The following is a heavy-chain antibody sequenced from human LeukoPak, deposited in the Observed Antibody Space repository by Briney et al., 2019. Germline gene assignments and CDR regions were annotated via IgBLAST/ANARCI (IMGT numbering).Heavy chain of an antibody. J-gene: IGHJ5*02. Sequence: ASVKVSCKASGGTFSSYAISWVRQAPGQGLEWMGGIIPIFGTANYAQKFQGRVTITADESTSTAYMELSSLRSEDTAVYYCARSDYDILTGYNQPWGQGTLVTASS. CDR3: ARSDYDILTGYNQP. CDR2: IIPIFGTA. D-gene: IGHD3-9*01. V-gene: IGHV1-69*01. CDR1: GGTFSSYA.